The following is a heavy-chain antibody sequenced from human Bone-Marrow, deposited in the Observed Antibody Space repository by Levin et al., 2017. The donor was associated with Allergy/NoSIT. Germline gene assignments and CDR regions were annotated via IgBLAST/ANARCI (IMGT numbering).Heavy chain of an antibody. CDR2: ISSSSSYI. Sequence: PGGSLRLSCAASGFTFSSYSMNWVRQAPGKGLEWVSSISSSSSYIYYADSVKGRFTISRDNAKNSLYLQMNSLRAEDTAVYYCARKGWWWELLRGGGYYFDYWGQGTLVTVSS. CDR3: ARKGWWWELLRGGGYYFDY. V-gene: IGHV3-21*01. J-gene: IGHJ4*02. CDR1: GFTFSSYS. D-gene: IGHD1-26*01.